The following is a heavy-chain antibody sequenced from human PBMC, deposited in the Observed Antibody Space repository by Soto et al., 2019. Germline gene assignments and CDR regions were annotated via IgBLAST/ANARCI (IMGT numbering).Heavy chain of an antibody. CDR1: GGSVSSGSYY. CDR2: IYYSGST. V-gene: IGHV4-61*01. CDR3: ASGGFYYDSSGPRDFDY. D-gene: IGHD3-22*01. Sequence: SETLSLTCTVSGGSVSSGSYYWSWIRQPPGKGLEWIGYIYYSGSTNYNPSLKGRVTISVDTSKNQFSLKLSSVTAADTAVYYCASGGFYYDSSGPRDFDYWGQGTLVTVSS. J-gene: IGHJ4*02.